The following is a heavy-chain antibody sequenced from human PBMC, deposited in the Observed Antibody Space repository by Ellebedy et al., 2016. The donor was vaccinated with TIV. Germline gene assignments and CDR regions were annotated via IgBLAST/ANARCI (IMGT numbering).Heavy chain of an antibody. J-gene: IGHJ4*02. CDR1: DFSFRTYD. Sequence: GESLKISCGAADFSFRTYDMTWVRQAPGKGLEWVSSISGSGDTTYYADSVKGRFTIAGDRSKNTLFLQMNSLRAEDTATYYCAKVMGDGWYYFDYWGQGTPVTVSS. CDR2: ISGSGDTT. D-gene: IGHD6-19*01. CDR3: AKVMGDGWYYFDY. V-gene: IGHV3-23*01.